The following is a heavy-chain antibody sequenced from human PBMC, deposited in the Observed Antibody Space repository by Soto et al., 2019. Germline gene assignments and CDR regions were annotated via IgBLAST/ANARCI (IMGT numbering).Heavy chain of an antibody. CDR2: IYYSGST. D-gene: IGHD6-19*01. J-gene: IGHJ4*02. CDR3: ACSSGWYLANDY. V-gene: IGHV4-59*01. Sequence: SETLSLTCSVSGGSISSYYWSWIRQPPGKGLEWIGYIYYSGSTNYNPSLKSRVTISVDTSKNQFSLKLSSVTAADTVVYYCACSSGWYLANDYWGQGTLVTVS. CDR1: GGSISSYY.